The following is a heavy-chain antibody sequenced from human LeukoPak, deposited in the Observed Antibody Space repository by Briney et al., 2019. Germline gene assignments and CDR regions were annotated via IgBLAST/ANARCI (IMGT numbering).Heavy chain of an antibody. CDR3: AREFDSSSWYARYYYYYYMDV. CDR2: IYYSGST. D-gene: IGHD6-13*01. CDR1: GGSISSSSYY. J-gene: IGHJ6*03. V-gene: IGHV4-39*07. Sequence: SETLSLTCTVSGGSISSSSYYWGWLRQPPGKGLEWIGSIYYSGSTYYNPSLKSRVTISVDTSKNQFSLKLSSVTAADTAVYYCAREFDSSSWYARYYYYYYMDVWGKGTTVTVSS.